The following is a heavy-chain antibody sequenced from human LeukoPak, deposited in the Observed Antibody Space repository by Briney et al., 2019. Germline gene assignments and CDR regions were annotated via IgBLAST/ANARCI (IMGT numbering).Heavy chain of an antibody. V-gene: IGHV4-31*03. J-gene: IGHJ4*02. CDR2: IYYSGST. D-gene: IGHD6-13*01. Sequence: PSQTLSLTCTVSGGSISSGGYYWSWIRQHPGKGLEWIVYIYYSGSTYYNPSLKSRLTISLDTSKSQFSLKLSSVTAADTAVYYCARGLAAYSSPKNLDYWGQGTLVTVSS. CDR3: ARGLAAYSSPKNLDY. CDR1: GGSISSGGYY.